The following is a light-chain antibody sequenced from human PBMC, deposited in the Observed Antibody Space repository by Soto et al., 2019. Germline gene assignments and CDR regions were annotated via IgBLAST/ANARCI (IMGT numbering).Light chain of an antibody. J-gene: IGLJ1*01. CDR3: CSYARSSTYV. CDR2: EGS. V-gene: IGLV2-23*01. Sequence: QSALTKPASVSGSPGQSITISCTGTSGDVGSYNLVSWYQQHPGKAPKLMIYEGSKRPSGVSNRFSGSKSGSTASLTISGLQAEDEADYYCCSYARSSTYVFGSGTKLTVL. CDR1: SGDVGSYNL.